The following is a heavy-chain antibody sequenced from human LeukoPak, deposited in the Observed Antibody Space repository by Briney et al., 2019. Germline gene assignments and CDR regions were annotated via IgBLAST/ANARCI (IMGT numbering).Heavy chain of an antibody. D-gene: IGHD1/OR15-1a*01. CDR2: ISPHKGNT. J-gene: IGHJ6*03. V-gene: IGHV1-18*01. Sequence: ASVKVSCKGSGYSFSNHGITWVRQAPGQGLEWIGWISPHKGNTNYQQRLQGRLIMATDASTSTAYMELRDLRSDDTAIYYCARDQQQGDHYSFYYMDFWGEGTTVIVSS. CDR3: ARDQQQGDHYSFYYMDF. CDR1: GYSFSNHG.